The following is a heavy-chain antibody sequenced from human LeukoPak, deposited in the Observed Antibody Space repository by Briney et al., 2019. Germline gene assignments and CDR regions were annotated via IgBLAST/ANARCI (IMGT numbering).Heavy chain of an antibody. CDR2: ISGSGGST. V-gene: IGHV3-23*01. J-gene: IGHJ4*02. D-gene: IGHD2-2*02. CDR3: ARELGYCSSTNCYSLFDY. Sequence: GGCLRLACAAAGFTFSSYGMSWVRQAPGKGLEWVSTISGSGGSTYYADSVKGRFTISRDNSKNTLYLQMNSLRVEDTDVYYCARELGYCSSTNCYSLFDYWGRGTVVPVSS. CDR1: GFTFSSYG.